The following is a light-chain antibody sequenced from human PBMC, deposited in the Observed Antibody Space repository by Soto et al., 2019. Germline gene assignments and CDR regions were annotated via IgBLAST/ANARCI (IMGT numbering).Light chain of an antibody. V-gene: IGLV2-14*03. Sequence: QSALTQPASVSGSPGQSITISCTGTSSDVGAYIFVSWYQQHPGKAPKLMIYDIINRPSGVPNRFSGSKSGNTASLTISGLQAEDEADYYCVSFTTSRSYVFGTGTKLTVL. CDR1: SSDVGAYIF. CDR3: VSFTTSRSYV. CDR2: DII. J-gene: IGLJ1*01.